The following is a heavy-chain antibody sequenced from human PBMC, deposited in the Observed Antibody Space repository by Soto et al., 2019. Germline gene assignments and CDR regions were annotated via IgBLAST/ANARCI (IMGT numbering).Heavy chain of an antibody. CDR1: GDSINSYS. CDR3: ACDWLAGTTVPFDV. V-gene: IGHV1-69*06. D-gene: IGHD4-17*01. Sequence: QVQLVQSGAEVKKPGSSVKVSCKASGDSINSYSISWVRQAPGQELEWMGGIIPVSGTPNYAQRFQGRVTITADKSASTVYRELSSLRSDDTASDYCACDWLAGTTVPFDVWGQGTMVTVSS. CDR2: IIPVSGTP. J-gene: IGHJ4*02.